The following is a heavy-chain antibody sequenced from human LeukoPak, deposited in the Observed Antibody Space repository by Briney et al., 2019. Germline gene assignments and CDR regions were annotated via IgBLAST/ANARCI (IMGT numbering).Heavy chain of an antibody. CDR1: GGTFSSYA. D-gene: IGHD4-23*01. CDR3: ATMGGNLPRYYFDY. J-gene: IGHJ4*02. CDR2: IIPIFGTT. V-gene: IGHV1-69*05. Sequence: ASVKVSCKASGGTFSSYAISWVRQAPGQGLEWMGRIIPIFGTTNYAQKFQGRVTITTDESTSTAYMELSSLRSEDTAVYYCATMGGNLPRYYFDYWGQGTLVTASS.